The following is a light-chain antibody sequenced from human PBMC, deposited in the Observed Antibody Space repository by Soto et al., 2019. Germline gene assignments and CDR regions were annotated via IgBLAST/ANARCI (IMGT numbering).Light chain of an antibody. CDR3: QQLNSYPRT. CDR1: QXISSY. CDR2: AAS. Sequence: DIQLTQSPSXXXXXXXXXXXXTXRAXQXISSYLAWYQQKPGKAPKLLIYAASILQSGVPSRFSGSGSGTEFTLTISSLQPEDFATYYCQQLNSYPRTXGRGTEVEIK. V-gene: IGKV1-9*01. J-gene: IGKJ1*01.